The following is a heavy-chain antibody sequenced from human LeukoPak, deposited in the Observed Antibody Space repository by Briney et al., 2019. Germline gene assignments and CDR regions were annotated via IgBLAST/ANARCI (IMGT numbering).Heavy chain of an antibody. J-gene: IGHJ4*02. V-gene: IGHV4-34*01. CDR1: GGSFSGYY. CDR3: ARAKIDMVRGVIIPN. D-gene: IGHD3-10*01. Sequence: SETLSLTCAVYGGSFSGYYWSWIRQPPGKGLEWIGEINHSGSTNYNPSLRSRVTISVDKSKNQFSLKLSSVTAADTAVYYCARAKIDMVRGVIIPNWGQGTLVTVSS. CDR2: INHSGST.